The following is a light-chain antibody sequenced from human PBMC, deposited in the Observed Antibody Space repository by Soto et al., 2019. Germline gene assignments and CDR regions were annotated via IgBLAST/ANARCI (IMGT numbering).Light chain of an antibody. CDR3: QYYGSPPLT. CDR2: GAS. CDR1: QSVISTY. Sequence: ERVLTHSPGTLSLSPGERATLSCRASQSVISTYLAWYQQKPGQAPRLLIYGASSRATGIPDRFSGSGSGTDFTLTISRLEPEDFAVYYCQYYGSPPLTFGGGTKVEIK. V-gene: IGKV3-20*01. J-gene: IGKJ4*01.